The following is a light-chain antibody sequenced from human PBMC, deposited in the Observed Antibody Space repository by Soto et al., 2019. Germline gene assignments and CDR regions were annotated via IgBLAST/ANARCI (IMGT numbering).Light chain of an antibody. Sequence: EIVMTQSPATLSVSPGERATLSCRASQSVSSNLAWYQQKPGQAPRLLIYGASTRATGIPARFSGSGSGTEFTLTISRLEAEDFAVYYCQHYGGSPVTFGGGTKVDIK. CDR2: GAS. J-gene: IGKJ4*01. CDR3: QHYGGSPVT. V-gene: IGKV3-15*01. CDR1: QSVSSN.